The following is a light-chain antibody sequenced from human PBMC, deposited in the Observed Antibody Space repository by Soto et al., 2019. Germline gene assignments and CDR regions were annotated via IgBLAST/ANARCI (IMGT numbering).Light chain of an antibody. CDR1: QSVSSY. CDR3: QQRSNWPQYT. J-gene: IGKJ2*01. Sequence: EIVLTQSPATLSFSPGERATLSCRASQSVSSYLAWYQQKPGQAPRLLIYDASNRATGIPARFSGSGSGTDFTLTISSLEPEDFAVYYCQQRSNWPQYTFGQGTKLEIK. CDR2: DAS. V-gene: IGKV3-11*01.